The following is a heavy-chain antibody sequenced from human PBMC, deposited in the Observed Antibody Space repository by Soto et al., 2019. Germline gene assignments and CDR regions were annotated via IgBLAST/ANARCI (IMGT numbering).Heavy chain of an antibody. CDR1: GDTFNSYA. Sequence: ASVKVSCKASGDTFNSYAVNWVRQAPGQGLEWMGGIIPIFGAANYAQKFQGRVTITADESTSTVYMELRSLRSEDTAVYYCARECTVAGTICDAFDIWGQGTMVTVSS. CDR3: ARECTVAGTICDAFDI. D-gene: IGHD6-19*01. J-gene: IGHJ3*02. CDR2: IIPIFGAA. V-gene: IGHV1-69*13.